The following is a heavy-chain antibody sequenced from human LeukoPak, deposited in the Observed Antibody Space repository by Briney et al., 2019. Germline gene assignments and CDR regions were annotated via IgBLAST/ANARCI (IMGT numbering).Heavy chain of an antibody. CDR3: ARGSRAVAH. Sequence: SETLSLTCAVYGGSFSGYYWSWIPQPPGKGLEWIGEINHSGSTNYNPSLKSRVTISVDTSKNQFSLKLSSVTAADTAVYYCARGSRAVAHWGQRTLVTVSS. CDR2: INHSGST. D-gene: IGHD2-15*01. CDR1: GGSFSGYY. J-gene: IGHJ4*02. V-gene: IGHV4-34*01.